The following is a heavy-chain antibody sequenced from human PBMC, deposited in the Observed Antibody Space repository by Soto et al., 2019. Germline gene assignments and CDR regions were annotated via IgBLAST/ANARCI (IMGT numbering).Heavy chain of an antibody. CDR3: AKAVNKGPYYYYYMDV. CDR1: GFTFSSYA. Sequence: GGSLRLSCAASGFTFSSYAMSWVRQAPGKGLEWVSAISGSGGSTYYADSVKGRFTISRDNSKNTLYLQMNSLRAEDTAVYYCAKAVNKGPYYYYYMDVWGKGTTVTVSS. J-gene: IGHJ6*03. CDR2: ISGSGGST. V-gene: IGHV3-23*01.